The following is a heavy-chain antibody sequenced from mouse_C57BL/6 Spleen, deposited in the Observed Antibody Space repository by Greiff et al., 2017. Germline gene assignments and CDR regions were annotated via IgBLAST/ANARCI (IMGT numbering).Heavy chain of an antibody. Sequence: QVQLQQPGAELVKPGASVKLSCKASGYTFTSYWMHWVKQRPGQGLEWIGMIHPNSGSTNYNEKFKSKATLTVDKSSSTAYMQHSSLTSEDSAVYYCARGYYGSSYWYFDVWGTGTTVTVSS. J-gene: IGHJ1*03. CDR1: GYTFTSYW. V-gene: IGHV1-64*01. CDR2: IHPNSGST. D-gene: IGHD1-1*01. CDR3: ARGYYGSSYWYFDV.